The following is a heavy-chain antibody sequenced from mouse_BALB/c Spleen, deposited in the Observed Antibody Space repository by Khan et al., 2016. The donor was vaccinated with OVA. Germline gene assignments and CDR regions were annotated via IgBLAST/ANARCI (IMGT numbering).Heavy chain of an antibody. V-gene: IGHV5-6*01. CDR1: GFTFSTYS. CDR3: ESHLTGSFAY. Sequence: EVELVESGGDLVRPGGSLKLSCSASGFTFSTYSMSWVRQTPDKRLEWVATISSAGDYTFFPDSVKGRFTISRDNARNTLYLQMSSLRAEDTAMYYCESHLTGSFAYWGQGTLVTVSA. CDR2: ISSAGDYT. D-gene: IGHD4-1*01. J-gene: IGHJ3*01.